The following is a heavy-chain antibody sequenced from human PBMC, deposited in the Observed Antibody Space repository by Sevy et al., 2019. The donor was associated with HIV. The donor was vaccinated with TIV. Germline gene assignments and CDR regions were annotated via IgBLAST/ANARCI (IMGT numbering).Heavy chain of an antibody. CDR2: IIPIFGTA. D-gene: IGHD3-3*01. J-gene: IGHJ6*02. CDR1: GGTFSSYA. CDR3: ARGLTIFGVAHGMDV. V-gene: IGHV1-69*13. Sequence: ASVKVARKASGGTFSSYAISWVRQAPGQGLEWMGGIIPIFGTANYAQKFQGRVTITADESTSTAYMELSSLRSEDTAVYYCARGLTIFGVAHGMDVWGQGTTVTVSS.